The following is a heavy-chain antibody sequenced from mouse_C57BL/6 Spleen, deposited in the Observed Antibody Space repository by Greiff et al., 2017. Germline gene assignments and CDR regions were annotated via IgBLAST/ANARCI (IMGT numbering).Heavy chain of an antibody. V-gene: IGHV1-82*01. J-gene: IGHJ2*01. Sequence: QVQLQQSGPELVKPGASVKISCKASGYAFSSSWMNWVKQRPGTGLEWIGRIYPGDGDTNYNGKFKGKATLTADKSSSTAYMQLSSLTSEDSAVYFCARGRSTMVTTRLQDFDYWGQGTTLTVSS. CDR2: IYPGDGDT. CDR3: ARGRSTMVTTRLQDFDY. D-gene: IGHD2-2*01. CDR1: GYAFSSSW.